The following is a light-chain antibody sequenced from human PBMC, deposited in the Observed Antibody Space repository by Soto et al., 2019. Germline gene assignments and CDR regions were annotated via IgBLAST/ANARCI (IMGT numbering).Light chain of an antibody. CDR1: SFNIWANYD. V-gene: IGLV1-40*01. CDR3: QSYDARLSAYV. J-gene: IGLJ1*01. Sequence: QSVLTQPPSVSGAPGQGVTISCTGSSFNIWANYDVHWYQHLPGTGPKLLIYANSFRPSGVPDRVSASKSGSSASLAITGLQAEDEADYYCQSYDARLSAYVFGTGTKVTVL. CDR2: ANS.